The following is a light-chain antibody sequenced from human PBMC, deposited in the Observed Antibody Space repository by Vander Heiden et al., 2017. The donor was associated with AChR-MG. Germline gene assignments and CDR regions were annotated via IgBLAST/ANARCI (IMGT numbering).Light chain of an antibody. CDR1: QDISNY. V-gene: IGKV1-33*01. CDR2: DAS. Sequence: DIQMTQSPSSLSASVGDRVTITCQASQDISNYLNWYQQKPGKAPKLLIYDASNLETRVPSRFSGSRSGTDFTFTISSLQPEDIATSYCQQEDNHAPTFDGPTKVEIK. J-gene: IGKJ4*01. CDR3: QQEDNHAPT.